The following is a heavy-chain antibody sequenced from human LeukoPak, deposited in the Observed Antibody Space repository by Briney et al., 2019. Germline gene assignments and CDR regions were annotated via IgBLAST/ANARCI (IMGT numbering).Heavy chain of an antibody. V-gene: IGHV3-23*01. CDR1: GFTFSSYA. D-gene: IGHD3-10*01. CDR2: ISGSGGST. Sequence: GGSLRLSCAASGFTFSSYAMSWVRQAPGKGLEWVSAISGSGGSTYYADSVKGRFTISRDNSKNTLYLQMNSLRAEDAAVYYCAKVVFGSGSPKTFDYWGQGTLVTVSS. CDR3: AKVVFGSGSPKTFDY. J-gene: IGHJ4*02.